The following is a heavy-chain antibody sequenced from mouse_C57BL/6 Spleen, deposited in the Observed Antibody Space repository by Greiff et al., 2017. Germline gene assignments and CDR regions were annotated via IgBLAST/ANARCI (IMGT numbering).Heavy chain of an antibody. CDR1: GYAFSSSW. Sequence: VKLQESGPELVKPGASVKISCKASGYAFSSSWMNWVKQRPGKGLEWIGRIYPGDGDTNYNGKFKGKATLTADKSSSTAYMQLSSLTSEDSAVYFCAAQATGYWGKGTTLTVSS. V-gene: IGHV1-82*01. J-gene: IGHJ2*01. CDR3: AAQATGY. D-gene: IGHD3-2*02. CDR2: IYPGDGDT.